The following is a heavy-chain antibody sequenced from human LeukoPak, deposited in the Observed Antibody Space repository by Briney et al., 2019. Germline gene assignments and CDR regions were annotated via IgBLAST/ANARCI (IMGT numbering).Heavy chain of an antibody. V-gene: IGHV4-61*02. CDR3: ARFSSSSGLEYWYFDL. D-gene: IGHD6-6*01. CDR1: GGSISSGNYY. CDR2: IYTSGST. Sequence: SQTLSLTCTVSGGSISSGNYYWNWIRQPAGKGLEWIGRIYTSGSTKYNPSLRSRVTISLDTSKNQFSLEMDSVTAADTAMYYAARFSSSSGLEYWYFDLWGRGTLVTVSS. J-gene: IGHJ2*01.